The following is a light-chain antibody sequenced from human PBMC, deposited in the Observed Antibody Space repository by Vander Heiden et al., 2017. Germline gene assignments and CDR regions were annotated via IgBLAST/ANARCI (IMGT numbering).Light chain of an antibody. J-gene: IGKJ2*01. Sequence: DIQMTQSPSSLSASVGDRVTITCRASQSISPYLSWCQQKPGEAPKLLIYGASSLQSGVPSRFSGSGSGTDFTLTISSLQPEDFATYYCQQSFFVPYTFGQGTKMEIK. V-gene: IGKV1-39*01. CDR1: QSISPY. CDR3: QQSFFVPYT. CDR2: GAS.